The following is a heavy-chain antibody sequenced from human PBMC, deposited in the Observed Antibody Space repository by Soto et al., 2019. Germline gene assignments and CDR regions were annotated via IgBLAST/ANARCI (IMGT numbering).Heavy chain of an antibody. CDR1: GFTFSTYS. CDR2: ISSGRSYI. V-gene: IGHV3-21*01. Sequence: NPGGSLRLSCAASGFTFSTYSINWVRQAPGRGLEWVSSISSGRSYIYYADSVKGRFTISRDNAKNSLDLQMNSLRAEDTAVYYCPTSLRFLEWLKDPNYYFSGMDIGGQGTTVDVYS. D-gene: IGHD3-3*01. CDR3: PTSLRFLEWLKDPNYYFSGMDI. J-gene: IGHJ6*02.